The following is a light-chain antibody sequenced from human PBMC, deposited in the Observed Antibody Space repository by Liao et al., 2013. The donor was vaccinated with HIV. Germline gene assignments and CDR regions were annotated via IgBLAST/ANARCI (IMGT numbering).Light chain of an antibody. J-gene: IGLJ3*02. CDR2: YDS. CDR3: QVWDGGNDHWV. V-gene: IGLV3-21*02. Sequence: SYELTQPPSVSVSPGQTARITCSGDALPKQYAYWYQQKPGQAPVLVIYYDSDRPSGIPERFSGSNSGNTATLTITRVEAGDEADYFCQVWDGGNDHWVFGGGTKLTVL. CDR1: ALPKQY.